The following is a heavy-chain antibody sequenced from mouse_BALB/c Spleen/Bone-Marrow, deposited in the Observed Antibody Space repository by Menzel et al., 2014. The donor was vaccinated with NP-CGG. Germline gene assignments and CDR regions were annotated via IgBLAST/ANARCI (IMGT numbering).Heavy chain of an antibody. CDR1: GYTFTSYW. J-gene: IGHJ3*01. V-gene: IGHV1-7*01. Sequence: VMLVESGAELAKPGASVKMSCKASGYTFTSYWMHWIKRRPGQGLEWIGYITPSTGYIEYNQKFKDKATLTADKSSSTAYVQLSSLTSEDSAVYYCARPRFAYWGQGTLVTVSA. CDR3: ARPRFAY. CDR2: ITPSTGYI.